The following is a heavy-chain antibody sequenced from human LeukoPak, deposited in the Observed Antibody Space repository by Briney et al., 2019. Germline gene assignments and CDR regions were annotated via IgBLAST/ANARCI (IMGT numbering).Heavy chain of an antibody. CDR1: GGSISSRSYF. D-gene: IGHD1-7*01. J-gene: IGHJ4*02. CDR3: TSVNTNSNFDY. CDR2: IYERAST. Sequence: SETLSLTCTVSGGSISSRSYFWRWIRQPPGEGREWVGGIYERASTYYIPSRNTRVTMSVDTSKNPFTPTLSYVTAADTAVYYCTSVNTNSNFDYSGQGTLVTVSS. V-gene: IGHV4-39*01.